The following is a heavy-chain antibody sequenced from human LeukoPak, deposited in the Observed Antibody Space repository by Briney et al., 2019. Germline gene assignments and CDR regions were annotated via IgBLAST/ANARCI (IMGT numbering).Heavy chain of an antibody. CDR2: IYYSGST. V-gene: IGHV4-59*01. Sequence: PSETLSLTCSVSGVSISSYYWSWIRQPPGKGLEWIGYIYYSGSTNYNPSLRSRVTISLDTSKNQFSLKLSSVTAADTAVYYCATLGAFDTWGQGTMVTVSS. CDR3: ATLGAFDT. CDR1: GVSISSYY. J-gene: IGHJ3*02.